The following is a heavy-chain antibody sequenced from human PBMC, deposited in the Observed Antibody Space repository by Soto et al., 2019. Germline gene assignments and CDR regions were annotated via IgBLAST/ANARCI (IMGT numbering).Heavy chain of an antibody. J-gene: IGHJ4*02. CDR1: GFTFSSYS. Sequence: GGSLRLSCAASGFTFSSYSMNWVRQAPGKGLEWVSSISSSSSYIYYADSVKGRFTISRDNAKNSLYLQMNSLRAEDTAVYYCAKLYSSSWSSFDYWGQGTLVTVSS. CDR3: AKLYSSSWSSFDY. CDR2: ISSSSSYI. V-gene: IGHV3-21*01. D-gene: IGHD6-13*01.